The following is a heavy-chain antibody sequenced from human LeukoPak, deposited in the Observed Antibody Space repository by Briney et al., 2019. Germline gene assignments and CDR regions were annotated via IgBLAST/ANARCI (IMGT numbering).Heavy chain of an antibody. CDR3: ATCRDEFADYGFTS. CDR2: IYDSWNT. Sequence: SETLSLTCTVSGDSISSNYWSWIRQPPGKGLEWIGYIYDSWNTKYNPSLKGRVTISGDTSKNLFSLELTSVTAADTAVYYCATCRDEFADYGFTSWGQGSLVTVSS. V-gene: IGHV4-59*01. D-gene: IGHD4-17*01. CDR1: GDSISSNY. J-gene: IGHJ5*02.